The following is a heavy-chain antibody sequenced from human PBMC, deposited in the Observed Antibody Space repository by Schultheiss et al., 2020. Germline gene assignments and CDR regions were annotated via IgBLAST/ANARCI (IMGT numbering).Heavy chain of an antibody. Sequence: GESLKISCAASGFTFSNAWMSWVRQAPGKGLEWVGRIKSKTDGGTTDYAAPVKGRFTISRDDSKNTLYLQMNSLKTEDTAVYYCTTAGAYYYDSSGLSFDYWGPGTLVTVSS. CDR1: GFTFSNAW. J-gene: IGHJ4*02. CDR3: TTAGAYYYDSSGLSFDY. CDR2: IKSKTDGGTT. V-gene: IGHV3-15*01. D-gene: IGHD3-22*01.